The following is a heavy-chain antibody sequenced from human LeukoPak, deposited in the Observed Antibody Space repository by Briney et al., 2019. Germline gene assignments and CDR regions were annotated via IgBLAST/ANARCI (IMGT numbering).Heavy chain of an antibody. Sequence: SETLSLTCTVSGGSITSYSWSWIRQPPGKGLEWIGYIYYSGGTNYNPSLKSRVTISLDTSKNQFSLNLSSVTAADTAVYYCARGYSYGPDYWGQGTLVTVSS. D-gene: IGHD5-18*01. CDR2: IYYSGGT. CDR1: GGSITSYS. V-gene: IGHV4-59*08. CDR3: ARGYSYGPDY. J-gene: IGHJ4*02.